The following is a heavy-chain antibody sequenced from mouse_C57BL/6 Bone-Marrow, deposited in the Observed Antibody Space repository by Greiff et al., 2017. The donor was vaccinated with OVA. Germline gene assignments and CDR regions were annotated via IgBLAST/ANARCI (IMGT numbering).Heavy chain of an antibody. Sequence: QVQLQQSGPELVKPGASVKISCKASGYAFSSSWMNWVKQRPGKGLEWIGRIYPGDGDTNYNGKFKGKATLTADKSSSTAYMQRSSLTSEDSAVYFCARRKTGFDYWGQGTTLTVSS. V-gene: IGHV1-82*01. CDR3: ARRKTGFDY. CDR2: IYPGDGDT. J-gene: IGHJ2*01. D-gene: IGHD4-1*01. CDR1: GYAFSSSW.